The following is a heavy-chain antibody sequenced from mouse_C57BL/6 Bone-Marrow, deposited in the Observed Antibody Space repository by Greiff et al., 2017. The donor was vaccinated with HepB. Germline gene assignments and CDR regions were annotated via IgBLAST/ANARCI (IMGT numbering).Heavy chain of an antibody. J-gene: IGHJ4*01. V-gene: IGHV2-6*03. Sequence: VQLQQSGPGLVAPSQSLSITCTVSGFSLTSYGVHWVRQPPGKGLEWLVVIWSDGSTTYNSALKSRLSISKDNSKSQVFLKMNSLQTDDTAMYYCARETDYGNYYAMDYWGQGTSVTVSS. CDR3: ARETDYGNYYAMDY. CDR1: GFSLTSYG. D-gene: IGHD2-1*01. CDR2: IWSDGST.